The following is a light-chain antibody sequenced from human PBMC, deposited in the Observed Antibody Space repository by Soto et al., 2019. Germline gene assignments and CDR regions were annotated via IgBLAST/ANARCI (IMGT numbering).Light chain of an antibody. CDR1: ERISHS. CDR2: DAS. V-gene: IGKV3-11*01. CDR3: QLSQQRSSWPPIA. Sequence: DIVLTQSPATLSLSPGKKVTLSCRANERISHSLAWYQQRPGQAPRILIYDASFRATGIPERFSGSGSGTDFTLSISSLEPEDFAVYYCQLSQQRSSWPPIAFGQGTRL. J-gene: IGKJ5*01.